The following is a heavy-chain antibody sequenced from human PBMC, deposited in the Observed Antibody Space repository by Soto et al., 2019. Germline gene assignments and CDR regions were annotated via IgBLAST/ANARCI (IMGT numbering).Heavy chain of an antibody. CDR3: ARAAYYDSSGYSGAAFDT. CDR2: ISYDGSNK. V-gene: IGHV3-30-3*01. J-gene: IGHJ3*02. Sequence: XGSLILSSAAAGVTFSGYAMNWARQAPGRGPEWVAVISYDGSNKYYADSVKGRFTISRDNSKNTLYLQMNSLRAEDTAIYYCARAAYYDSSGYSGAAFDTWGQGTMVTVSS. D-gene: IGHD3-22*01. CDR1: GVTFSGYA.